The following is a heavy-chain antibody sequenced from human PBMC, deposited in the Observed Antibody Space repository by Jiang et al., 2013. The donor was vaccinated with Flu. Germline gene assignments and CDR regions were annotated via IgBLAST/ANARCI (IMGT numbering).Heavy chain of an antibody. D-gene: IGHD3-22*01. J-gene: IGHJ4*02. CDR1: GFSLSTSGMC. V-gene: IGHV2-70*11. Sequence: KPTQTLTLTCTFSGFSLSTSGMCVSWIRQPPGKALEWLARIDWDDDKYYSTSLKTRLTISKDTSKNQVVLTMTNLDPVDTATYYCARIRRCEIVVAEFDYWGQGTLVTVSS. CDR2: IDWDDDK. CDR3: ARIRRCEIVVAEFDY.